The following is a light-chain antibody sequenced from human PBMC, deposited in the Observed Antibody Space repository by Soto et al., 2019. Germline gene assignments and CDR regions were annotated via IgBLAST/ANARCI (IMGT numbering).Light chain of an antibody. CDR3: SSHAGIINVI. CDR2: EVT. CDR1: SSDVGGYNA. V-gene: IGLV2-8*01. Sequence: QSVLTQPPSASGSPGQSVTISCTGTSSDVGGYNAVSWYQQHPGKAPKLMIYEVTKRPSGVPDRFSGSKSGNTASLTVSGLLPEDEADYYCSSHAGIINVIFGGGTQLTVL. J-gene: IGLJ2*01.